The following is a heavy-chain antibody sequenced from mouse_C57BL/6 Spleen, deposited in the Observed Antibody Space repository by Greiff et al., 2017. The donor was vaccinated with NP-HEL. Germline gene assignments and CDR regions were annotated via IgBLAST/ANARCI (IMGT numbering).Heavy chain of an antibody. Sequence: QVQLQQPGAELVKPGASVKLSCKASGYTFTSYWMHWVKQRPGRGLEWIGRIDPNSGGTKYNEKFKSKATLTVDKPSSTAYMQLSSLTSEDSAVYYCASGPLWLREVDYAMDYWGQGTSVTVSS. CDR1: GYTFTSYW. D-gene: IGHD2-2*01. V-gene: IGHV1-72*01. CDR3: ASGPLWLREVDYAMDY. CDR2: IDPNSGGT. J-gene: IGHJ4*01.